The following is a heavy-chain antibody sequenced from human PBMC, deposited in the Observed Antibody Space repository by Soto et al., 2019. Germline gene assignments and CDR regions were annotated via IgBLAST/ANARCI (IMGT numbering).Heavy chain of an antibody. V-gene: IGHV1-69*01. Sequence: QVQLVQSGAEVKKPGSSVKVSCKASGGTFNTYNINWVRQAPGQGLEWMGGILPIFGTTNYAQRFQGRVTIIEDDSTSTADMELSCLTSEDTAVYYCARDDIGDSYYNYYGMDIWDQGTTVTVTS. CDR3: ARDDIGDSYYNYYGMDI. CDR2: ILPIFGTT. CDR1: GGTFNTYN. D-gene: IGHD3-16*01. J-gene: IGHJ6*02.